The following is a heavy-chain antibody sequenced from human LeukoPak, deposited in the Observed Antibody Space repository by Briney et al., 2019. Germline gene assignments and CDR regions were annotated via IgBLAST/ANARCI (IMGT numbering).Heavy chain of an antibody. CDR1: GGSISSYY. Sequence: PSETLSLTCTVSGGSISSYYWSWIRQPPGKGLEWIGYIYYSGSTNYNPSLKSRVTISVDTSKNQFSLKLSSVTAADTAVYYCARAVGVVVPAADYYYYYMDVWGKGTTVTISS. D-gene: IGHD2-2*01. V-gene: IGHV4-59*01. CDR2: IYYSGST. CDR3: ARAVGVVVPAADYYYYYMDV. J-gene: IGHJ6*03.